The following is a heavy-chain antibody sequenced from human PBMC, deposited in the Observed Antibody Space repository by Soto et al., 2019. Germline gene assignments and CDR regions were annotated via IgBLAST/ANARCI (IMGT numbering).Heavy chain of an antibody. CDR3: AKDHLWHIVVATAQLYY. J-gene: IGHJ4*02. CDR1: GFTFSSYG. V-gene: IGHV3-30*18. Sequence: GGSLRLSCAASGFTFSSYGMHWVRQAPGKGLEWVAVISYDGSNKYYADSVKGRFTISRDNSKNTLYLKMNSLRAEDTAVYYCAKDHLWHIVVATAQLYYWGQGTMVTVSS. CDR2: ISYDGSNK. D-gene: IGHD2-21*02.